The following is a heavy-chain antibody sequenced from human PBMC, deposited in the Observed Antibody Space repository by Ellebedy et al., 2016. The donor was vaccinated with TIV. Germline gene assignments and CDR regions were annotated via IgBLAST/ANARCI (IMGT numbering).Heavy chain of an antibody. J-gene: IGHJ4*02. Sequence: GESLKISCRGSGYKLTNYWIGWVRQMPGNGLEWIGIIYPGDTNTMYSPSFQGQVTISADKSVSTAYLQLNSLKASDTALYFCASNYGYGVPFDFWGQGTLVIVSS. D-gene: IGHD5-18*01. CDR1: GYKLTNYW. V-gene: IGHV5-51*01. CDR3: ASNYGYGVPFDF. CDR2: IYPGDTNT.